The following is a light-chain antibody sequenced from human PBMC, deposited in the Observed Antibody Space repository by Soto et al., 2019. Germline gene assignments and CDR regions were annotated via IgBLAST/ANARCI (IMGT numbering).Light chain of an antibody. CDR1: SSNIGFNT. CDR3: ATWDDKMNGYV. V-gene: IGLV1-44*01. CDR2: SDY. Sequence: QSVLTQPPSASGAPGQGVSISCSGTSSNIGFNTVNWYQQLPGAAPKVLIHSDYQRPSGVPDRFSALKSGTSATLAISGLQSEDEADYYCATWDDKMNGYVFGTGTKVTVL. J-gene: IGLJ1*01.